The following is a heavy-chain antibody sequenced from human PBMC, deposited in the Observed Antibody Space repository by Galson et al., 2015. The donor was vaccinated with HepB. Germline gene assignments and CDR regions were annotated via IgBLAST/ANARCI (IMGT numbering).Heavy chain of an antibody. CDR2: ISYDGSNK. Sequence: SLRLSCAASGFTFSSYAMHWVRQAPGKGLEWVAVISYDGSNKYYADSVKGRFTISRDNSKNTLYLQMNSLRAEDTAVYYCARYLGAPGYWGQGTLDTVSS. CDR3: ARYLGAPGY. V-gene: IGHV3-30*04. CDR1: GFTFSSYA. D-gene: IGHD3-16*01. J-gene: IGHJ4*02.